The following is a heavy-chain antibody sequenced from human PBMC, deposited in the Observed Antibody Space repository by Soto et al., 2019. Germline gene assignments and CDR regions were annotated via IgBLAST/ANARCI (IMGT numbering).Heavy chain of an antibody. Sequence: PSETLSLTCTVSGGSISSYYWSWIRQPPGKGLEWIGYIYYSGSTNYNPSLKSRVTISVDTSKNQFSLKLSSVTAADTAVYYCARALSGSYYYYYYGMDVWAQRTTVTGSS. CDR2: IYYSGST. D-gene: IGHD1-26*01. CDR1: GGSISSYY. CDR3: ARALSGSYYYYYYGMDV. V-gene: IGHV4-59*01. J-gene: IGHJ6*02.